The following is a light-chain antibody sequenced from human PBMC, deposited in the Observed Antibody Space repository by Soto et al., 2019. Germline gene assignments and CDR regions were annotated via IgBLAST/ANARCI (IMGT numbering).Light chain of an antibody. CDR1: QSVSSN. J-gene: IGKJ1*01. CDR2: GAS. Sequence: EIVMTQSPATLSVSPGERATLSCRASQSVSSNLAWYQQKPGQAPRLLIYGASTRATGIPARFSGSGSGTESTPPIRGLRFEDFEVYSCRKKNNCLRGTLGQGPRWKSN. CDR3: RKKNNCLRGT. V-gene: IGKV3-15*01.